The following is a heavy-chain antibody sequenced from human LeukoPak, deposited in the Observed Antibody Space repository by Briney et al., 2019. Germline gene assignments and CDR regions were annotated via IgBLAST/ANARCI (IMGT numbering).Heavy chain of an antibody. J-gene: IGHJ4*02. V-gene: IGHV3-30-3*01. CDR3: ARGSLQLWHNYFDY. CDR2: ISYDGSNK. D-gene: IGHD5-18*01. Sequence: GGSLRLSCAASGFTFSSYAMHWVRQAPGKGLEWVVVISYDGSNKYYADSVKGRFTISRDNSKNTLYLQMNSLRAEDTAVYYCARGSLQLWHNYFDYWGQGTLVTVSS. CDR1: GFTFSSYA.